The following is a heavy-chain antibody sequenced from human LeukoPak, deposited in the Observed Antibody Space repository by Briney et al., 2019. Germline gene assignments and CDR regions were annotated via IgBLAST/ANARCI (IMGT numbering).Heavy chain of an antibody. Sequence: KSSETLSLTCTVSGGSISSYYWSWIRQPPGKGLEWIGYIYYSGSTNYNPSLKSRVTISVDTSKNQFSLKLSSVTAADTAVYYCARQTMVRGVPLWGQGTLVTVSS. CDR1: GGSISSYY. CDR3: ARQTMVRGVPL. D-gene: IGHD3-10*01. J-gene: IGHJ4*02. V-gene: IGHV4-59*08. CDR2: IYYSGST.